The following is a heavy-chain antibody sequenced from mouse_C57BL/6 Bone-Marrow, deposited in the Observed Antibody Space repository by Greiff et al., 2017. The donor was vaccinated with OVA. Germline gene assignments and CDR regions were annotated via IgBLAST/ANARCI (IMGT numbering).Heavy chain of an antibody. D-gene: IGHD2-5*01. CDR2: IDPSDSYT. J-gene: IGHJ1*03. V-gene: IGHV1-59*01. CDR1: GYTFTSYW. CDR3: AREEYYSNYGWYFDV. Sequence: VQLQQPGAELVRPGTSVKLSCKASGYTFTSYWMHWVKQRPGQGLEWIGVIDPSDSYTNYNQKFKGKATLTVDTSSSTAYMQLSSLTSEDSAVYYCAREEYYSNYGWYFDVWGTGTTVTVSS.